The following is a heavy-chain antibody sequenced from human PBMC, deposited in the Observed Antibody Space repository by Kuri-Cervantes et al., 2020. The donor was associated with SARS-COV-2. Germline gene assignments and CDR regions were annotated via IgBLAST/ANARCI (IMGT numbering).Heavy chain of an antibody. CDR1: GFTSSDYA. D-gene: IGHD2-2*01. CDR3: AREDIVVVPAAIAHTYNWFDP. V-gene: IGHV3-21*01. Sequence: GESLKISCAASGFTSSDYAMNWVRQAPGKGLEWVSSMSSGGAYIYYADSVQGRFTISRDNSKNTLYLQMNSLRAEDTAVYYCAREDIVVVPAAIAHTYNWFDPWGQGTLVTVSS. CDR2: MSSGGAYI. J-gene: IGHJ5*02.